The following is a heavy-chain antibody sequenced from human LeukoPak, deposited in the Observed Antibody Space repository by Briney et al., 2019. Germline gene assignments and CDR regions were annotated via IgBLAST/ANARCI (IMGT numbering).Heavy chain of an antibody. J-gene: IGHJ4*02. D-gene: IGHD3-10*01. CDR3: ARGDLSGSRPDHFDY. Sequence: SETLSLTCTVSGGSISSHYWSWIRQPPGKGLEWIGYIYYSGSTNYNPSLKSRVTISVDTSKNQFSLKLSSVTAADTAVYYCARGDLSGSRPDHFDYWGQGTLVTVSS. V-gene: IGHV4-59*11. CDR2: IYYSGST. CDR1: GGSISSHY.